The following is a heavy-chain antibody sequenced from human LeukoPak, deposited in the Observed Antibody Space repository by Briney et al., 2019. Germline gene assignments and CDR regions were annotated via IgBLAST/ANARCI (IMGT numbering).Heavy chain of an antibody. V-gene: IGHV5-51*01. CDR3: ARPLYYYGSGSYSPYYFDY. CDR1: GYSFTSYW. CDR2: IYPGDSDT. Sequence: GESLKISCKGSGYSFTSYWIGRVRQMPGKGLEWMGIIYPGDSDTRYSPSFQGQVTISADKSISTAYLQWSSLKASDTAMYYCARPLYYYGSGSYSPYYFDYWGQGTLVTVSS. D-gene: IGHD3-10*01. J-gene: IGHJ4*02.